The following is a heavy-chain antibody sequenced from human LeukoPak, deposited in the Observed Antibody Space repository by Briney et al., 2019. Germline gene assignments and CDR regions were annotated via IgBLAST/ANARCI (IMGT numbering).Heavy chain of an antibody. V-gene: IGHV3-7*03. CDR3: VRGCGRSSCPYYFDY. Sequence: GGSLRLSCAASGFTFSTYWMSWVRQAPGKGLEWVATIKQDGNEKRYVDSVKGRFAISRDNAKNSLYLQVDSLRAEDTALYFCVRGCGRSSCPYYFDYWGQGTLVTVSS. D-gene: IGHD2-2*01. CDR1: GFTFSTYW. CDR2: IKQDGNEK. J-gene: IGHJ4*02.